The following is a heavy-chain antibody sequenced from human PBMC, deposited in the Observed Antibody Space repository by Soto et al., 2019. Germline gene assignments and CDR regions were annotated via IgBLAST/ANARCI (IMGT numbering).Heavy chain of an antibody. D-gene: IGHD6-13*01. J-gene: IGHJ4*02. CDR3: ATIAAAGVDY. Sequence: QVQLQESGPGLVKPSQTLSLTCTVSGGSISSGGYYWSWIRQHPGKGLEWIGYIYYSGSTYYNPSLKXXVXIXXDTSKNQFSLKLSSVTAADTAVYYCATIAAAGVDYWGQGTLVTVSS. V-gene: IGHV4-31*01. CDR1: GGSISSGGYY. CDR2: IYYSGST.